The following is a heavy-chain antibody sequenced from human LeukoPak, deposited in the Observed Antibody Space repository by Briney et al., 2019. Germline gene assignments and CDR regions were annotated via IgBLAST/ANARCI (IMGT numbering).Heavy chain of an antibody. Sequence: SETLSLTCTVSGGSISIGGYYWSWIRQPAGKGLEWIGRIYSSGSTNCNPSLKSRVTISVDTFKNQFSLNLSSVTAADTAVYYCARVIRRDGYNYDGFDIWGQGTMVTVSS. CDR1: GGSISIGGYY. CDR3: ARVIRRDGYNYDGFDI. CDR2: IYSSGST. V-gene: IGHV4-61*02. J-gene: IGHJ3*02. D-gene: IGHD5-24*01.